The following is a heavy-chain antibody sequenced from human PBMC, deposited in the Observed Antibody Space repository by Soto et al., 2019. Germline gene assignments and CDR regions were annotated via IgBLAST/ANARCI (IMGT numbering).Heavy chain of an antibody. CDR2: ISAYNGNT. V-gene: IGHV1-18*01. CDR3: ARDLRVITVTSAGSLLGY. D-gene: IGHD4-17*01. Sequence: QVQLVQSGAEVKKPGASVKVSCKASGYTFTSYGISWVRQAPGQGLEWMGWISAYNGNTNYAQKLQGRVTMTTDTSTSTAYMELRSLRSDDTAVYYCARDLRVITVTSAGSLLGYWGQGTLVTVSS. J-gene: IGHJ4*02. CDR1: GYTFTSYG.